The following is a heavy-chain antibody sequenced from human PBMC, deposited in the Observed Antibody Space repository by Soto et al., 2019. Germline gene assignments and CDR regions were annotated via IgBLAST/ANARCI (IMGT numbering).Heavy chain of an antibody. CDR2: IIPIFGTA. CDR1: GGTFSSYA. CDR3: AKEVVAATASYYYYYGMDV. D-gene: IGHD2-15*01. V-gene: IGHV1-69*13. J-gene: IGHJ6*02. Sequence: SVKVSCKASGGTFSSYAISWVRQAPGQGLEWMGGIIPIFGTANYAQKFQGRVTITADESTSTAYMELSSLRSEDTAVYYCAKEVVAATASYYYYYGMDVWGQGTTVTSP.